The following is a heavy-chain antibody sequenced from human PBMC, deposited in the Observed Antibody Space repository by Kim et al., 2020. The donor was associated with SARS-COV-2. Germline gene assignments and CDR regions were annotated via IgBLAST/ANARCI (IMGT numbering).Heavy chain of an antibody. V-gene: IGHV3-7*01. J-gene: IGHJ4*02. D-gene: IGHD3-10*01. CDR3: VRLYDSSTSGNSYFSFDY. CDR1: GFTFSYYW. Sequence: GGSLRLSCAASGFTFSYYWMTWVRQVPGKGLEWVANIEQDGGEQYYVDSVNGRFTISRDNSKNSLFLQMNSLRAEDTAVYYCVRLYDSSTSGNSYFSFDYWGQEAAVTVSS. CDR2: IEQDGGEQ.